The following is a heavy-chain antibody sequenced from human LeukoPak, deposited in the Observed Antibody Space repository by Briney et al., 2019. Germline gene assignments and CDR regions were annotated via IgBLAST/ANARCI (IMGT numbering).Heavy chain of an antibody. J-gene: IGHJ4*02. CDR1: GGSMSSGDYY. D-gene: IGHD6-19*01. CDR3: ARALPYTSGWGYFDY. CDR2: IFHSGST. V-gene: IGHV4-30-4*01. Sequence: SETLSLTCTVSGGSMSSGDYYWSWIRQPPGKGLEWIGYIFHSGSTCYTPSLKSRVTISIDTSKNQFSLKLNSMTAADTAVYYCARALPYTSGWGYFDYWGQGTLVTVSS.